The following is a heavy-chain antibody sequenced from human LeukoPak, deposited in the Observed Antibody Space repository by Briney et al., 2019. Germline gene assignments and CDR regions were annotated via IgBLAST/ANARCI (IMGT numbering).Heavy chain of an antibody. CDR3: TRDRNARATKEDRYDY. CDR2: IREDGSER. V-gene: IGHV3-7*01. D-gene: IGHD5-12*01. CDR1: GFTFSGYW. J-gene: IGHJ4*02. Sequence: GGSLRLSCVVSGFTFSGYWMTWVRQAPGKGLEWVANIREDGSERNYVDSVKGRFIISRDNSRNPLYLQMNSLRPEDTAVYYCTRDRNARATKEDRYDYWGQGTLVTVSS.